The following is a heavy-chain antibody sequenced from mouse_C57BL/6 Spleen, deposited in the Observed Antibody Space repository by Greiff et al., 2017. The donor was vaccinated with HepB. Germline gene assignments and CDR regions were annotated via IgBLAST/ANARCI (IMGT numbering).Heavy chain of an antibody. D-gene: IGHD2-5*01. CDR2: INPNNGGT. V-gene: IGHV1-26*01. Sequence: VQLQQSGPELVKPGASVKISCKASGYTFTDYYMNWVKQSHGKSLEWIGDINPNNGGTSYNQKFKGKATLTVDKSSSTAYMELRSLTSEDSAVYYCAYSNYLYAMDYWGQGTSVTVSS. CDR1: GYTFTDYY. J-gene: IGHJ4*01. CDR3: AYSNYLYAMDY.